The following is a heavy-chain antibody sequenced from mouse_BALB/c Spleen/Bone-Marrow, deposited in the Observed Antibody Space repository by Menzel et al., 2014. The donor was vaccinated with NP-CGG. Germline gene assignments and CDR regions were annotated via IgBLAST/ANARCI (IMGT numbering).Heavy chain of an antibody. CDR1: GYTFXSYW. Sequence: VQLQQSGTVLARPGASVKMSCKASGYTFXSYWMHWVKQRPGQGLEWIGAIYPGNSDTSYNQKFKGKAKLTAVTSTSTAYMELSSLTNEDSAVYYCTHGYDYYAMDYWGQGTSVTVSS. CDR3: THGYDYYAMDY. J-gene: IGHJ4*01. CDR2: IYPGNSDT. V-gene: IGHV1-5*01. D-gene: IGHD2-2*01.